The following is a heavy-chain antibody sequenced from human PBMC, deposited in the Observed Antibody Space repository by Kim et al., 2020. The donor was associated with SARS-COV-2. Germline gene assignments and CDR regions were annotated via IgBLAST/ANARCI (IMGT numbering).Heavy chain of an antibody. V-gene: IGHV3-66*01. Sequence: GGSLRLSCVASGLSVSSNYMTWVRQAPGKGLDWVSVIYNDNDGSTYYADSVRGRFSISRDKSKNTVFLQMNNLRAEDTAVYYCAGNWSLGYWGQGTLVTV. J-gene: IGHJ4*02. CDR3: AGNWSLGY. CDR2: IYNDNDGST. CDR1: GLSVSSNY.